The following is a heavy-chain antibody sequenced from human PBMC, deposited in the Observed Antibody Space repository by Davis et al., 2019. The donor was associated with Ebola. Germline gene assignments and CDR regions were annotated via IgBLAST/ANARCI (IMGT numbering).Heavy chain of an antibody. CDR3: ATGNYCSGGSCYSGHDAFDI. D-gene: IGHD2-15*01. J-gene: IGHJ3*02. CDR2: IIPIFGTA. V-gene: IGHV1-69*06. Sequence: SVKVSCKASGGTFISYAISWVRQAPGQGLEWMGGIIPIFGTANYAQKFQGRVTMTEDTSTDTAYMELSSLRSEDTAVYYCATGNYCSGGSCYSGHDAFDIWGQGTMVTVSS. CDR1: GGTFISYA.